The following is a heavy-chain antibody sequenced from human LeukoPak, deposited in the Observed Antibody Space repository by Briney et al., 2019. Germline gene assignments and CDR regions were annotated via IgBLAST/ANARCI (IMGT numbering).Heavy chain of an antibody. D-gene: IGHD6-25*01. CDR2: INSDGSTT. CDR1: GFTFSSYA. CDR3: ARRSAAKDAFDI. J-gene: IGHJ3*02. V-gene: IGHV3-74*01. Sequence: GGSLRLSCAASGFTFSSYAMTWARQAPGKGLVWVSRINSDGSTTSYADSVKGRFTISRDNAKNTLYLQMNSLRAEDTAVYYCARRSAAKDAFDIWGQGTMVTVSS.